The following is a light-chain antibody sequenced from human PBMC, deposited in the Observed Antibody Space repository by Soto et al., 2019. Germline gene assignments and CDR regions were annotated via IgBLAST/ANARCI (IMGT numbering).Light chain of an antibody. V-gene: IGKV3-11*01. CDR1: RSGSSY. J-gene: IGKJ4*01. CDR3: QQRSNWPSLT. CDR2: DGA. Sequence: VLTQAPATLTSSPGERATLSCRASRSGSSYLACYHQKPGQAPRRLIYDGANRATGIPARFSGSGSGTDFTLTISSLEPEDFAVYYCQQRSNWPSLTFGGGTKVDNK.